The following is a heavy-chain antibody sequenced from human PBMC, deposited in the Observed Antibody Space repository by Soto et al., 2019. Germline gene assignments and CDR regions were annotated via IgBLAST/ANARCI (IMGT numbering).Heavy chain of an antibody. CDR3: AHRVLRTVFGLVTTTATDFDV. Sequence: QITLNESGPTQVKPRQTLTLTCTFSGFSLTTSGVGVGWIRQSPGKAPEWLALIYWDDDKRYSPSLKSRLTITKDTSKNQLVLTMADLDPADTATYYCAHRVLRTVFGLVTTTATDFDVWGQGTPVAVSS. D-gene: IGHD3-3*01. V-gene: IGHV2-5*02. J-gene: IGHJ4*02. CDR1: GFSLTTSGVG. CDR2: IYWDDDK.